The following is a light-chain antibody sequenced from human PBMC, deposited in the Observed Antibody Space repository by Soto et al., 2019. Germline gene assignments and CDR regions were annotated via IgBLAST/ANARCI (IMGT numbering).Light chain of an antibody. CDR2: DAS. Sequence: DIQMTQSPSSLSASVGDRVTITCQASQDISNYLNWYQQKPGKAPKLLIYDASNLETGVPSRFSGSGSGTDFTSTINSLQPEDIATYYCQQYDNLPPYTFGQGTKLEIK. V-gene: IGKV1-33*01. J-gene: IGKJ2*01. CDR1: QDISNY. CDR3: QQYDNLPPYT.